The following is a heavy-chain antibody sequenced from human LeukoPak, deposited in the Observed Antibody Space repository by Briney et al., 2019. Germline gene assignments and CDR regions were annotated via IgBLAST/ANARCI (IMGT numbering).Heavy chain of an antibody. Sequence: SVTVSCKASGGTFSSYAISWVRQAPGQGLEWMGGIIPIFGTANYAQKFQGRVTITADESTSTAYMELSSLRSEDTAVYYCAREDGYGIAAAGNHPVGYYYYYGMDVWGQGTTVTVSS. V-gene: IGHV1-69*13. J-gene: IGHJ6*02. D-gene: IGHD6-13*01. CDR1: GGTFSSYA. CDR3: AREDGYGIAAAGNHPVGYYYYYGMDV. CDR2: IIPIFGTA.